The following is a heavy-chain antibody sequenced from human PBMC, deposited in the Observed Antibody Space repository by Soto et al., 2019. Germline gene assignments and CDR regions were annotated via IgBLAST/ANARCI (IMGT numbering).Heavy chain of an antibody. CDR3: ARQGVTMIVVSDFAFDI. V-gene: IGHV4-59*08. Sequence: ASETLSLPCTVSGGYISSYYWSWIRQPPGKGLEWIGYIYYSGSTNYNPSLKSRVTISVDTSKNQFSLKLSSVTAADTAVYYCARQGVTMIVVSDFAFDIWGQGTMVTVSS. CDR1: GGYISSYY. CDR2: IYYSGST. J-gene: IGHJ3*02. D-gene: IGHD3-22*01.